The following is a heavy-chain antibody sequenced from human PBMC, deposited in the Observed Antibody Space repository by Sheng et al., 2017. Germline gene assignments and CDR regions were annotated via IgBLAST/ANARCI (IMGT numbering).Heavy chain of an antibody. Sequence: QVQLQESGPGLVKPSETLSLTCAVSGYSISSGYYWGWIRQPPGKGLEWIGSIYHSGSTYYNPSLKSRVTISVDTSKNQFSLKLSSVTAADTAVYYCARDSGSSGWYRGEYYFDYWGQGTLVTVSS. V-gene: IGHV4-38-2*02. CDR2: IYHSGST. J-gene: IGHJ4*02. CDR3: ARDSGSSGWYRGEYYFDY. D-gene: IGHD6-19*01. CDR1: GYSISSGYY.